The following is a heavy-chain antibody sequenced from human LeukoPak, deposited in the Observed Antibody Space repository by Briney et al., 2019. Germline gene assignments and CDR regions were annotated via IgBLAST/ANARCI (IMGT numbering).Heavy chain of an antibody. CDR2: IYYSGST. CDR1: GGSISSYY. CDR3: ARVWVEGFRTSPYFDY. J-gene: IGHJ4*02. D-gene: IGHD1-14*01. Sequence: SETLSLTCTVSGGSISSYYWSWIRQPPGKGLEWIGYIYYSGSTNYNPSLKSRVTISVDTSKNQFSLKLSSVTAADMAVYYCARVWVEGFRTSPYFDYWGQGTLVTVSS. V-gene: IGHV4-59*01.